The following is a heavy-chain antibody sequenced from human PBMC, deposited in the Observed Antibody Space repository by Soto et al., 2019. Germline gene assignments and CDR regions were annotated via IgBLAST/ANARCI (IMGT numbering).Heavy chain of an antibody. D-gene: IGHD3-10*01. Sequence: QVQLQQWGAGLLKPSETLSLTCAVYGGSFSGYYWTWIRQPPGKGLEWIGQIFISIGTSNNQFSLELSSVTAADTAVYYCARASVQYDSGTYEGGYYYFDYWGQGTLVTVSS. J-gene: IGHJ4*02. CDR1: GGSFSGYY. V-gene: IGHV4-34*12. CDR3: ARASVQYDSGTYEGGYYYFDY.